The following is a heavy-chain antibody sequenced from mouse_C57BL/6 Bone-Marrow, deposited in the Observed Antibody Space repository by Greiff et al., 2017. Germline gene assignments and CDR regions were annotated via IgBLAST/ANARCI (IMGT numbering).Heavy chain of an antibody. D-gene: IGHD1-1*01. CDR1: GFTFSDYY. CDR2: ISNGGGST. CDR3: ASLYYYCSSYDYYAMDY. V-gene: IGHV5-12*01. J-gene: IGHJ4*01. Sequence: DVMLVESGGGLVQPGGSLKLSCAASGFTFSDYYMYWVRQTPEKRLEWVAYISNGGGSTYYPDTVKGRFTISRDNAKNTLYLQMSRLKSEDTAMYYCASLYYYCSSYDYYAMDYWGQGTSVTVSS.